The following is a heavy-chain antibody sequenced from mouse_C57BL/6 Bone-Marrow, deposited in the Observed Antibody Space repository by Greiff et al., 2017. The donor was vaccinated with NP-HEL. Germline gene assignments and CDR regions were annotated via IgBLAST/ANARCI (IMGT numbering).Heavy chain of an antibody. J-gene: IGHJ4*01. D-gene: IGHD1-1*01. CDR1: GYTFTSYG. CDR3: ARENYGSSYAMDY. Sequence: VQLQESGAELARPGASVKLSCKASGYTFTSYGISWVKQRTGQGLEWIGEIYPRSGNTYYNEKFKGKAKLTADKSSSTAYMELRSLTSEDSAVYFCARENYGSSYAMDYWGQGTSVTVSS. V-gene: IGHV1-81*01. CDR2: IYPRSGNT.